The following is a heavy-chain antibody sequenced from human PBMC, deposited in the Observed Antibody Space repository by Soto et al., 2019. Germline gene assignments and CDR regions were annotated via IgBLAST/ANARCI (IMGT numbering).Heavy chain of an antibody. J-gene: IGHJ4*02. CDR1: GYTLTELS. CDR3: ATDQRFLEWLLFDY. V-gene: IGHV1-24*01. Sequence: ASVKVSCKVSGYTLTELSMHWVRQAPGKGLERMGGFDPEDGETIYAQKFQGRVTMTEDTSTDTAYMELSSLRSEDTAVYYCATDQRFLEWLLFDYWGQGTLVTVSS. CDR2: FDPEDGET. D-gene: IGHD3-3*01.